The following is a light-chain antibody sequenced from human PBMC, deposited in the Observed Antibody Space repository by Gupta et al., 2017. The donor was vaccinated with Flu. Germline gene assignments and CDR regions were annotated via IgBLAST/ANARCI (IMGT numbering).Light chain of an antibody. CDR3: SSYTSTSTFYV. Sequence: QSALTQPASVAGSPGQSITISYQQNPGKAPKLLIYDVSSRPSGVSSRFSGSKSGNTASLTISGLQAEDETDYYCSSYTSTSTFYVFGTGTKVTVL. J-gene: IGLJ1*01. CDR2: DVS. V-gene: IGLV2-14*01.